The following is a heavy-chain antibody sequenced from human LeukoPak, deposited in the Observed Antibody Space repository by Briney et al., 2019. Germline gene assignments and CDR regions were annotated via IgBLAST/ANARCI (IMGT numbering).Heavy chain of an antibody. CDR2: IIPIFGTA. D-gene: IGHD3-22*01. CDR3: ARDRLYYYDSSGYSFFDY. Sequence: GASVKVSCKASGYTFTGYYMHWVRQAPGQGLEWMGGIIPIFGTANYAQKFQGRVTITADESTSTAYMELSSLRSEDTAVYYCARDRLYYYDSSGYSFFDYWGQGTLVTVSS. J-gene: IGHJ4*02. CDR1: GYTFTGYY. V-gene: IGHV1-69*13.